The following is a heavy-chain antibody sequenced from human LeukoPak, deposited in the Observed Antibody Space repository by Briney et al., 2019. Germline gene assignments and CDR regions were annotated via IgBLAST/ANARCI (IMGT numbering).Heavy chain of an antibody. CDR1: GGSITSYY. D-gene: IGHD3-3*01. CDR3: ARRQSRFDNWFDP. V-gene: IGHV4-4*09. CDR2: IYTSGNT. Sequence: TSETLSLTCTVSGGSITSYYWSWIRQSPGKGLEWIGYIYTSGNTNYNPSLKSRVTISVDTSRNQFSLKLSSVTAEDTAVYYCARRQSRFDNWFDPWGQGTLVTVSS. J-gene: IGHJ5*02.